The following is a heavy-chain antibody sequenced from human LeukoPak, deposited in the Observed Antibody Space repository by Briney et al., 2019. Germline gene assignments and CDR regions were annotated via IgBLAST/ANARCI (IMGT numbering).Heavy chain of an antibody. D-gene: IGHD3-16*01. Sequence: SETLSLTCTVSGGSISSYYWSWIRQPPGKGLEWIGYIYYSVDYSGSTNYNPSLKSRVTISVDTSKNQFSLKLTSVTAADTAVYCCARVGLDSHYYMDVWGKGTTVTVSS. CDR2: IYYSVDYSGST. V-gene: IGHV4-59*01. CDR3: ARVGLDSHYYMDV. J-gene: IGHJ6*03. CDR1: GGSISSYY.